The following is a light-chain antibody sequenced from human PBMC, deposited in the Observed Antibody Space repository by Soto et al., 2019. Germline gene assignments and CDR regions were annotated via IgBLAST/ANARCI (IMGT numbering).Light chain of an antibody. CDR1: QSVSSN. CDR2: GAS. J-gene: IGKJ2*01. CDR3: QHDNNWPPRYT. V-gene: IGKV3-15*01. Sequence: EVVMTQSPATLSVSPGERATLSCRASQSVSSNLAWYQQQPGQAPRLLISGASTRATGIPARFSGSGSGTEFTLTISSLQSEDFAVYYCQHDNNWPPRYTFGQGTKLEIK.